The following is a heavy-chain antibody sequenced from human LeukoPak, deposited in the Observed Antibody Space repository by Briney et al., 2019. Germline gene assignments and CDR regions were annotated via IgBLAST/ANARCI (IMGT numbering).Heavy chain of an antibody. CDR2: ISGSGGST. CDR1: GFTFSSYA. CDR3: ANPYCSSTSCYKGEVY. V-gene: IGHV3-23*01. Sequence: GGSLRLSCAASGFTFSSYAMSWVRQAPGKGLEWVSAISGSGGSTYYADSVKGRFTISRDNSKNTLYLQMNSLRAEDTAVYYCANPYCSSTSCYKGEVYWGQGTLVTVSS. D-gene: IGHD2-2*02. J-gene: IGHJ4*02.